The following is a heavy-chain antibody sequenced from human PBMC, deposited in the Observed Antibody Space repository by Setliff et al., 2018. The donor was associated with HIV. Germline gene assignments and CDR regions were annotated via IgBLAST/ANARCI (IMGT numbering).Heavy chain of an antibody. D-gene: IGHD6-19*01. J-gene: IGHJ4*02. CDR2: IYYSGTT. Sequence: SETLSLTCTVSGGSISSTSYYWGWIRQPPGKGLEWIGYIYYSGTTNYNPSLKSRVTISMDTSKNQFSLRLTSVTAADTAVYYCASQPAYGTDWYPPGYFDYWGQGTLVTVSS. CDR1: GGSISSTSYY. CDR3: ASQPAYGTDWYPPGYFDY. V-gene: IGHV4-61*05.